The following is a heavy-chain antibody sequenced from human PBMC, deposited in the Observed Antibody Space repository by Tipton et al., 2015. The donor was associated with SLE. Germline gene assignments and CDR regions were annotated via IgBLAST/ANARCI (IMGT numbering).Heavy chain of an antibody. CDR2: INGDGSTT. Sequence: SLRLSCAASGFTFSSYWMHWVRQTPEKGLVWVSRINGDGSTTDYADSVKGRFTISRDNDKNTLFMQMNSLRVEDTAVYYCARGAPQGTIFLVDPWGQGTLVTVSS. D-gene: IGHD3-3*01. V-gene: IGHV3-74*01. CDR1: GFTFSSYW. J-gene: IGHJ5*02. CDR3: ARGAPQGTIFLVDP.